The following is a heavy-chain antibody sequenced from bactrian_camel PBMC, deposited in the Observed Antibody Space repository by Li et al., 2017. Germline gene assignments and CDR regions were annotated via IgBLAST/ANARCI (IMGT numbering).Heavy chain of an antibody. D-gene: IGHD2*01. CDR2: IYTGDGLA. Sequence: HVQLVESGGGWVQAGGSLRLSCGTSAAVYADNCFGWFRQPPGSEREGVAVIYTGDGLADYTSSVKGRFTISRDNVKNTLYLQMNNLKPEDTANYFCAYLYRCSLVAGLTNWAYYGHGTQVTVS. V-gene: IGHV3S54*01. CDR1: AAVYADNC. J-gene: IGHJ4*01.